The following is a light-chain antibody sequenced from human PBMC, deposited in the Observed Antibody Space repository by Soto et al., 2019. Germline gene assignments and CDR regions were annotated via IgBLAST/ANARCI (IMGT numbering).Light chain of an antibody. J-gene: IGKJ1*01. Sequence: IQFTHSPCSLSASVGDRVTITFRASQGISSYLAWYQQKPGKAPKLLISAASSLQSGVPSRFSGSGSGTDFTLTISSLQPEDFATYYCQKSYSTLWKFGQGTKVDI. CDR1: QGISSY. V-gene: IGKV1-39*01. CDR3: QKSYSTLWK. CDR2: AAS.